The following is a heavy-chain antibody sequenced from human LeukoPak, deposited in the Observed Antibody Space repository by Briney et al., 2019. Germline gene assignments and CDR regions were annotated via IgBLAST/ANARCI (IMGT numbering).Heavy chain of an antibody. D-gene: IGHD2-8*01. CDR1: GYTFSSYS. Sequence: ASVKVSCKASGYTFSSYSMSWVRQAPGQGLEWMGWISAYNGNTNYAQKLQGRLSLTTDTSASTVYMELRSPKSDDTAMYFCARAGPNGAFDYWGQGTLVTVSS. CDR3: ARAGPNGAFDY. V-gene: IGHV1-18*01. CDR2: ISAYNGNT. J-gene: IGHJ4*02.